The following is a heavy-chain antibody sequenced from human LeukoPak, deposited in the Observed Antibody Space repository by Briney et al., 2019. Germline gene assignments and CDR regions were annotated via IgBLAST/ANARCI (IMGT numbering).Heavy chain of an antibody. CDR1: GFTFSNYW. CDR3: ASNVLKT. CDR2: IKQDGSAK. D-gene: IGHD2-15*01. V-gene: IGHV3-7*02. Sequence: SGGSLRLSCVASGFTFSNYWMSWVRQASGKGLEWVANIKQDGSAKYYVDSVKGRFTISRDNAENSLHLQMNSLRVEDTAVYYCASNVLKTWGQGTLVTVSS. J-gene: IGHJ5*02.